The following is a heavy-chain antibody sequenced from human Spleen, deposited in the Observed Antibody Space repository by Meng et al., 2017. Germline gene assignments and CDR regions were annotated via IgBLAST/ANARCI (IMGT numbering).Heavy chain of an antibody. CDR3: ARDYWGSLDY. J-gene: IGHJ4*02. V-gene: IGHV4-61*01. CDR2: AST. D-gene: IGHD7-27*01. Sequence: QVQLLESGPGLVRPSETLSLSCTVSGGSVNTVNSHWTWIRQPPGKGLEWIGFASTNYNPSLKSRLTISLDTSKNQFSLKLTSVTAADTAVYYCARDYWGSLDYWGQGILVTVSS. CDR1: GGSVNTVNSH.